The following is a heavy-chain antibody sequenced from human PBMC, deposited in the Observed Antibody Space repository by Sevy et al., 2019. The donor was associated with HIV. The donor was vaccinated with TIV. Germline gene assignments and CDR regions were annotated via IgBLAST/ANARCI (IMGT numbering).Heavy chain of an antibody. CDR3: AKGRPGSGYAGAAAGD. D-gene: IGHD5-12*01. J-gene: IGHJ4*02. CDR2: LNANTGKP. Sequence: ASVKVSYKASGYRFTSYAMNWVRQAPGQGLEWMGWLNANTGKPTYAQGFTGRFVFSLDTSVNTAYLQISSLKAEDTAVYYCAKGRPGSGYAGAAAGDWDQGTRVTVSS. CDR1: GYRFTSYA. V-gene: IGHV7-4-1*02.